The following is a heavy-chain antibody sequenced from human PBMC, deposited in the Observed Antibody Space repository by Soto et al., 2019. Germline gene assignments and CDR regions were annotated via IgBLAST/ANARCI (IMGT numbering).Heavy chain of an antibody. Sequence: GSLRLSCAASGFTFSSYAMSWVRQAPGKGLEWVSAISGSGGSTYYADSVKGRFTISRDNSKNTLYLQMNSLRAEDTAVYYCAKGGSWNFDFDYWGQGILVTVSS. CDR2: ISGSGGST. D-gene: IGHD2-15*01. CDR3: AKGGSWNFDFDY. V-gene: IGHV3-23*01. J-gene: IGHJ4*02. CDR1: GFTFSSYA.